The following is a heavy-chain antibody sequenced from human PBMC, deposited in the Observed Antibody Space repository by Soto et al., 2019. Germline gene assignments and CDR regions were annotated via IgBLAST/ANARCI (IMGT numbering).Heavy chain of an antibody. V-gene: IGHV1-18*01. CDR2: INGHTGST. CDR1: GNFCTKYV. D-gene: IGHD1-26*01. Sequence: QVQLVQSGAEVKRPGASVKVSCKTPGNFCTKYVISWVRQAPGQGLEWMGWINGHTGSTNYAPKFRGRVTMTTDTSTGIVYMELSSLTSDDKAVYYCGRDGDQWDQRYLDYWGQGTLVSV. J-gene: IGHJ4*02. CDR3: GRDGDQWDQRYLDY.